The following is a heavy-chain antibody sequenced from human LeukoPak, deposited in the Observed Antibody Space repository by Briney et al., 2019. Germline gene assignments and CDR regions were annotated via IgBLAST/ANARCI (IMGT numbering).Heavy chain of an antibody. V-gene: IGHV3-64D*06. D-gene: IGHD4-11*01. CDR1: GFTFGSYA. J-gene: IGHJ4*02. CDR2: ISSNGGST. Sequence: GGSLRLSCSASGFTFGSYAMHWVRQAPGKGLEYVSAISSNGGSTYYADSVKGRFTISRDNSKNTLYLQMSSLRAEDAAVYYCVKDTLQGPFDYWGQGTLVTVSS. CDR3: VKDTLQGPFDY.